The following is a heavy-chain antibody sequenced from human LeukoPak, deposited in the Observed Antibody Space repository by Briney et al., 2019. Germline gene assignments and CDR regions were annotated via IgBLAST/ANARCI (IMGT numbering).Heavy chain of an antibody. J-gene: IGHJ5*02. CDR1: GGTFSSYA. CDR3: ARVGEYSSSWYHNGFDP. D-gene: IGHD6-13*01. CDR2: IIPIFGTA. V-gene: IGHV1-69*05. Sequence: SVKVSCKASGGTFSSYAISWVRQAPGQGLEWMGGIIPIFGTANYAQKFQGRVTITTDESTSTAYMELSSLRSEDTAVYYCARVGEYSSSWYHNGFDPWGQGTLVTVSS.